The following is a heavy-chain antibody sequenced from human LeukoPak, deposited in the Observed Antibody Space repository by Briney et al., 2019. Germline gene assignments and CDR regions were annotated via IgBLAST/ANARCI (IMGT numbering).Heavy chain of an antibody. CDR3: ARGYSSSWYYFDY. J-gene: IGHJ4*02. V-gene: IGHV4-59*08. Sequence: PSETLSLTCTVSGGSISNYYWSWIRQPPGKGLECIGYIHYSGSTNYNPSLKSRATISVDTSKSQFSLKLSSVTAADTAVYYCARGYSSSWYYFDYWGQGTLVTVSS. CDR2: IHYSGST. CDR1: GGSISNYY. D-gene: IGHD6-13*01.